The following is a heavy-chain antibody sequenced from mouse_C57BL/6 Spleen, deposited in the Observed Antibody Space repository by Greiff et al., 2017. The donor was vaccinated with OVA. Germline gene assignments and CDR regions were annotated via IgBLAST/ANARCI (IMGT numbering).Heavy chain of an antibody. V-gene: IGHV1-63*01. CDR1: GYTFTNYW. J-gene: IGHJ4*01. Sequence: VQLQQSGAELVRPGTSVKMSCKASGYTFTNYWIGWAKQRPGHGLEWIGDIYPGGGYTNYNEKFKGKATLTADKSSSTAYMQFSSLTSEDSAIYYCARGRGAQATRAMDYWGQGTSVTVSS. CDR2: IYPGGGYT. CDR3: ARGRGAQATRAMDY. D-gene: IGHD3-2*02.